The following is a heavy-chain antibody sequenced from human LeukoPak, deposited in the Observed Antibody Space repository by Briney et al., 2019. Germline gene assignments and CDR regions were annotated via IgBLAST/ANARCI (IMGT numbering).Heavy chain of an antibody. CDR1: GGSFSGYY. Sequence: SETLSLTCAVYGGSFSGYYWSWIRQPPGKGLEWIGEINHSGSTNYNPSLKSRVTISVDTSKNQFSLKLSSVTAADTAVYYCARGRSYYYGSGSPMGYWGQGTLVTVSS. CDR2: INHSGST. J-gene: IGHJ4*02. CDR3: ARGRSYYYGSGSPMGY. V-gene: IGHV4-34*01. D-gene: IGHD3-10*01.